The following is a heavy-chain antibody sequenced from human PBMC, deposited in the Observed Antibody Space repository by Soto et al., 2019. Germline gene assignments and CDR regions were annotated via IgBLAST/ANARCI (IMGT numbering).Heavy chain of an antibody. CDR3: ARALASDYRSPYYYYGMDV. CDR2: IYHSGST. CDR1: GGSISSSNW. J-gene: IGHJ6*02. V-gene: IGHV4-4*02. Sequence: QVQLQESGPGLVKPSGTLSLTCAVSGGSISSSNWWSWVRQPPGKGLEWIGEIYHSGSTNYNPSLTSRVTISVDKSKNQLSLKLSSVTAADTAVYYCARALASDYRSPYYYYGMDVWGQGTTVTVSS. D-gene: IGHD4-4*01.